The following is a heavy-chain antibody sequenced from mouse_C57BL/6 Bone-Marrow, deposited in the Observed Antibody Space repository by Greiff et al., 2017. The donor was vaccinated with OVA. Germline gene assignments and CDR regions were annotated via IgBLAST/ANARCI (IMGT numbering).Heavy chain of an antibody. Sequence: VQLQQPGAELVRPGTSVKLSCKASGYTFTNYWMHWVKQRPGQGLEWIGVIAPSDSYINYNQKFKGRATLTVDTSSSTAYMHLSSLTSEDSAVYYCAHYGSRLYLRYGGQGTSLTVTS. D-gene: IGHD1-1*01. V-gene: IGHV1-59*01. CDR1: GYTFTNYW. CDR2: IAPSDSYI. J-gene: IGHJ2*02. CDR3: AHYGSRLYLRY.